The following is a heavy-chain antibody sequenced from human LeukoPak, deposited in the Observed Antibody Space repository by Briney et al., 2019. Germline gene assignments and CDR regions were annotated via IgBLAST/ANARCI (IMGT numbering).Heavy chain of an antibody. Sequence: SETLSLTCTVSGGSISSYYWSWIRQPPGKGLEWIGYIYYSGSTNYNPSLKSRVTMSVDTSKNQFSLKLSSVTAADTAVYYCARGAAGCSSTSCYRMKGYGMDVWGQGTTVTVSS. CDR2: IYYSGST. J-gene: IGHJ6*02. CDR1: GGSISSYY. D-gene: IGHD2-2*02. CDR3: ARGAAGCSSTSCYRMKGYGMDV. V-gene: IGHV4-59*12.